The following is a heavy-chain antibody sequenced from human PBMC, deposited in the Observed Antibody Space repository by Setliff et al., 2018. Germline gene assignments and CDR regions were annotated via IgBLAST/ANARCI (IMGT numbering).Heavy chain of an antibody. J-gene: IGHJ4*02. CDR3: ARDTNYEGNSFDFDY. Sequence: PGESLKISCKASGYSFTTYWIAWVRQMPGKGLEWMGVIYPGDYDTSYSPSFQGRVTISVDKSSNTAYLQWSSLKASDTAMYYCARDTNYEGNSFDFDYWGQGTMVTVSS. D-gene: IGHD3-3*01. CDR1: GYSFTTYW. CDR2: IYPGDYDT. V-gene: IGHV5-51*01.